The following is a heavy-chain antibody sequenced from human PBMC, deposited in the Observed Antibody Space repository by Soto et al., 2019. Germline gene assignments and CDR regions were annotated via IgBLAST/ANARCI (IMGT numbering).Heavy chain of an antibody. Sequence: GGSLRLSCTSSGFTFXNYAMSLVRQAPGKGLEWVSTFSSGGGGTYYADSVKGRFTISRDNSKNTLSLQMNSLRAEDTAVYYCTKANRYCSGANCFTFDYWGLGTLVTVSS. V-gene: IGHV3-23*01. CDR2: FSSGGGGT. J-gene: IGHJ4*02. CDR3: TKANRYCSGANCFTFDY. CDR1: GFTFXNYA. D-gene: IGHD2-15*01.